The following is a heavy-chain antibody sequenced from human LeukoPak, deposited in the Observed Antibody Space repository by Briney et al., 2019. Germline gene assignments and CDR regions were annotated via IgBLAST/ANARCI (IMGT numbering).Heavy chain of an antibody. CDR2: ISGSGGST. V-gene: IGHV3-23*01. D-gene: IGHD2-8*01. J-gene: IGHJ4*02. Sequence: PGGSLRLSCAASGFTFSSYAMSWVRQAPGKGLEWVSAISGSGGSTYYADSVKGRFTISRDNSKNTLYLQMNSLRAEDTAVYYCAKAPEQMVYAILVDYWGQGTLVTVSS. CDR3: AKAPEQMVYAILVDY. CDR1: GFTFSSYA.